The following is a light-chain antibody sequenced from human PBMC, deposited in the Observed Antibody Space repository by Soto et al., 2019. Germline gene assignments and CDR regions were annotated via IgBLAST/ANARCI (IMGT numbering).Light chain of an antibody. CDR3: QEVNNYPLT. CDR2: AAS. J-gene: IGKJ4*01. CDR1: QGLSSY. Sequence: MQLTQSPSSLSASVGDRVTITCRASQGLSSYLAWYQQKPGKAPKLLIYAASTLHSGVPSRFSGSESGTDFTITISSLQPEDFATYYCQEVNNYPLTFGGGTKVEIK. V-gene: IGKV1-9*01.